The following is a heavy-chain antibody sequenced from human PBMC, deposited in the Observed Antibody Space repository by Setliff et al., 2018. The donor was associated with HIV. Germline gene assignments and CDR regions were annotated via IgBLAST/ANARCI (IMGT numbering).Heavy chain of an antibody. CDR1: GGSISSGNYY. Sequence: TLSLTCTVSGGSISSGNYYWSWIRQHPGKGLEWIGYIYYSGSTYYNPSLKSRVTMSVDTSKNQFSLRLTSVTAADTAVYYCARPHSGRGGGAYFDPWGQGILVTVSS. CDR3: ARPHSGRGGGAYFDP. J-gene: IGHJ5*02. V-gene: IGHV4-31*03. D-gene: IGHD6-19*01. CDR2: IYYSGST.